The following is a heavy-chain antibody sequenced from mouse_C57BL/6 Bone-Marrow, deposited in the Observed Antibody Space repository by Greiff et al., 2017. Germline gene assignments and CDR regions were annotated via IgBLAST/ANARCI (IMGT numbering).Heavy chain of an antibody. CDR1: AYAFTNYL. D-gene: IGHD2-1*01. V-gene: IGHV1-54*01. CDR3: ARSGYGNTWFAY. Sequence: VQLQQSGAELVRPGTSVKVSCKATAYAFTNYLIEWLKQRPGQGLEWIGVFNPGSGGPNYNEQFKGKATLTAAKSSSTAYMQLSSLTSEDSAVYFCARSGYGNTWFAYWGQGTLVTVSA. J-gene: IGHJ3*01. CDR2: FNPGSGGP.